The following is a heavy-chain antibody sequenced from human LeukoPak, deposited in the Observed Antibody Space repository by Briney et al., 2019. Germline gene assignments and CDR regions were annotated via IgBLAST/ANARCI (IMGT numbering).Heavy chain of an antibody. CDR3: IRSVYDGSGYYRVLEY. J-gene: IGHJ4*02. Sequence: PGGSLRLSCAASGFPFSSYTMSWVRQAPGKGLVWVSRINSDGSSTNYADSVKGRLTISRDNAKNTLYLHMNSLRAEDTAVYYCIRSVYDGSGYYRVLEYWGQGTLVTVSS. CDR1: GFPFSSYT. V-gene: IGHV3-74*01. D-gene: IGHD3-22*01. CDR2: INSDGSST.